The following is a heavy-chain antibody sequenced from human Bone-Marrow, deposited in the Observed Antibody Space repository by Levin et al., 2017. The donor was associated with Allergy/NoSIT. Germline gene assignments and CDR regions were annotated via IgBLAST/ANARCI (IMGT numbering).Heavy chain of an antibody. CDR2: ISYTGSTT. V-gene: IGHV3-11*01. D-gene: IGHD1/OR15-1a*01. CDR3: AGRTNRALDY. Sequence: GGSLRLSCAVSGLTFSDYDMSWLRQAPGKGLEWMSYISYTGSTTYYADSIKGRFTISRDNAKSSLFLQLNSLRAEDTAVYYCAGRTNRALDYWGHGTLVTVSS. CDR1: GLTFSDYD. J-gene: IGHJ4*01.